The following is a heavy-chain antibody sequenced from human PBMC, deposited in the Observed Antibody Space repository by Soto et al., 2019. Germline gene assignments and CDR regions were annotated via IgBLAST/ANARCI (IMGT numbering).Heavy chain of an antibody. V-gene: IGHV3-23*01. Sequence: EVQLLESGGGLEQPGGSLRLSCAASGFTFSSYAMSWVRQAPGKGLEWVSGISGSGGSTYNADSVKGRFTISRDNSKNTLYLQLNSLRAGDTVVYYCATRGYCSTTSCYAGSGRYYFDYWGQGTLVTVSS. CDR1: GFTFSSYA. CDR3: ATRGYCSTTSCYAGSGRYYFDY. CDR2: ISGSGGST. J-gene: IGHJ4*02. D-gene: IGHD2-2*01.